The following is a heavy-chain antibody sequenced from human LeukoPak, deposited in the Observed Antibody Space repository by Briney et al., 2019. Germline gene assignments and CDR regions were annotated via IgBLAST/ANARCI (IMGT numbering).Heavy chain of an antibody. Sequence: GASVTVSCKVSGYTFTGYYMHWVRQAPGQGLEWMGWINPNSGGTNYAQKFQGRVTMTRDTSISTAYMELSRLRSDDTAVYYCARELKVVVVPAAIPGYWGQGTLVTVSS. D-gene: IGHD2-2*01. J-gene: IGHJ4*02. CDR3: ARELKVVVVPAAIPGY. V-gene: IGHV1-2*02. CDR1: GYTFTGYY. CDR2: INPNSGGT.